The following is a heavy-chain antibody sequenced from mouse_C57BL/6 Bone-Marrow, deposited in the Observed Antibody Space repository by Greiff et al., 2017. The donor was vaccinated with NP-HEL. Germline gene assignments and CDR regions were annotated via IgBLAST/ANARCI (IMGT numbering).Heavy chain of an antibody. CDR3: ARRYYYGSSSFDY. D-gene: IGHD1-1*01. CDR2: IYPGGGYT. J-gene: IGHJ2*01. V-gene: IGHV1-63*01. Sequence: VHLVESGAELVRPGTSVKMSCKASGYTFTNYWIGWAKQRPGHGLEWIGDIYPGGGYTNYNEKFKGKATLTADKSSSTAYMQFSSLTSEDSAIYYCARRYYYGSSSFDYWGQGTTLTVSS. CDR1: GYTFTNYW.